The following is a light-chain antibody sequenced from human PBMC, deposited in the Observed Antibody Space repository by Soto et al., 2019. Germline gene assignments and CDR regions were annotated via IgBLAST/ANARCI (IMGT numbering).Light chain of an antibody. V-gene: IGKV3-15*01. Sequence: EVVMTQSPATLSVSPGDKATLSRKASQTVSGNLAWFQQKPGQAPRLLIFDASTRATGIPARFSGSGSGTEFTLTISSLESEDFAVYFCQQYNNWPPYTFGQGTKVDIK. CDR2: DAS. J-gene: IGKJ2*01. CDR1: QTVSGN. CDR3: QQYNNWPPYT.